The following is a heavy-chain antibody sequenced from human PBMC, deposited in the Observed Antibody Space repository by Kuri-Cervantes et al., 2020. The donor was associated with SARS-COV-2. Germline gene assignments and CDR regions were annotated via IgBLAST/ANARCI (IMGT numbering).Heavy chain of an antibody. CDR3: ARDEADIVVVPAAHFDY. D-gene: IGHD2-2*01. CDR1: GFTFNTYS. V-gene: IGHV3-21*01. Sequence: GGSLRLSCAASGFTFNTYSMSWVRQAPGKGLEWVSYISSGSSFIYYADSVKGRFTISRDNAKNSLYLQMNSLRAEDTAVYYCARDEADIVVVPAAHFDYWGQGTLVTVSS. J-gene: IGHJ4*02. CDR2: ISSGSSFI.